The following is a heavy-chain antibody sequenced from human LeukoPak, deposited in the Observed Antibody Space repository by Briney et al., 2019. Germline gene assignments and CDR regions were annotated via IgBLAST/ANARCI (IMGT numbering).Heavy chain of an antibody. D-gene: IGHD4-17*01. J-gene: IGHJ4*02. Sequence: SETLSLTCTVSGYSISSGYYWGWIRQPPGKGLEWIGSIYHSGSTYYNPSLKSRVTISVDTSKNQFSLKLSSVTAADTAVYFCARETEYGDYGDWGQGTLVTVSS. CDR3: ARETEYGDYGD. CDR1: GYSISSGYY. CDR2: IYHSGST. V-gene: IGHV4-38-2*02.